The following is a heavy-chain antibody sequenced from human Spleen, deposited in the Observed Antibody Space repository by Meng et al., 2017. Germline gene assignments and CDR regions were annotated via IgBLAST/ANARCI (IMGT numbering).Heavy chain of an antibody. Sequence: HLQQSGPGLLQPSQTPPLPFGSPVGIVARNSAAWNSIRHSPSRGPEWLGRTYYRSKWFHDYALSVKSRVTVNPDTSKTQFSLQLNSVTPEDTAVYYCARGDGYIIDYWGQGTLVTVSS. CDR2: TYYRSKWFH. CDR1: VGIVARNSAA. J-gene: IGHJ4*02. D-gene: IGHD5-24*01. CDR3: ARGDGYIIDY. V-gene: IGHV6-1*01.